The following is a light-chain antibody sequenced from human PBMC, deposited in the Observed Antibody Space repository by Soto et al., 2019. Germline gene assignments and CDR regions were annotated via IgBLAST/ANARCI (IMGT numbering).Light chain of an antibody. CDR1: QSVSSS. J-gene: IGKJ5*01. Sequence: EIVLTQSPATLSLSPGERVTLSCRASQSVSSSLGWYQQKPGQAPRLLIYDASNRATGIPARFSGSGSGTDFTLSISSLEPEDFAVYYCQQRSNWPITFGQGTRLEIK. V-gene: IGKV3-11*01. CDR2: DAS. CDR3: QQRSNWPIT.